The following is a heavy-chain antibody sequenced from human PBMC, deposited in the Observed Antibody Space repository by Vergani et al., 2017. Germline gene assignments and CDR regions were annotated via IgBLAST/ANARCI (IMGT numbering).Heavy chain of an antibody. V-gene: IGHV3-23*01. CDR2: ISGSGGST. CDR1: GFTFSSYA. D-gene: IGHD2-2*01. J-gene: IGHJ5*02. CDR3: AKGTPPRQYCSSTSCYVWFDP. Sequence: EVQLLESGGGLVQPGGSLRLSCAASGFTFSSYAMSWVRQAPGKGLEWVSAISGSGGSTYYADSVKGRFTISRDNSKNTLYLQMNSLRAEDTAVYYCAKGTPPRQYCSSTSCYVWFDPWGQGTLVTVSS.